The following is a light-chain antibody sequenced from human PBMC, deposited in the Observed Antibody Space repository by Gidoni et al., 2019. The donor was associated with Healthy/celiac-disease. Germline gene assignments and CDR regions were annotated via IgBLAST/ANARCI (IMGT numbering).Light chain of an antibody. CDR1: QSLVDSDGNAY. CDR2: KVS. Sequence: DVVMTQSPLSLPVSLGQPASISCRSSQSLVDSDGNAYLNWFQQRPGQSPRRLIYKVSNRDSGVPDGFGGGGSGTECALRIGRVGTGGVGFYYCVQGTHWRFTFGPGTKVDS. J-gene: IGKJ3*01. V-gene: IGKV2-30*01. CDR3: VQGTHWRFT.